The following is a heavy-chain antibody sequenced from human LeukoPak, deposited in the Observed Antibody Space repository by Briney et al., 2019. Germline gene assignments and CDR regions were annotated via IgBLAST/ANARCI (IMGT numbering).Heavy chain of an antibody. CDR1: GYSFTNYW. J-gene: IGHJ4*02. CDR3: ARGRYCTSTSCSHFDY. Sequence: GESLRISCKGSGYSFTNYWIAWVRQMPGRGLEWMGIIYPGDSDTRYSPSFQGQVTISGDRSISTAYLQWSSLKASDTAMYYCARGRYCTSTSCSHFDYWGQGTLVTVSS. CDR2: IYPGDSDT. D-gene: IGHD2-2*01. V-gene: IGHV5-51*01.